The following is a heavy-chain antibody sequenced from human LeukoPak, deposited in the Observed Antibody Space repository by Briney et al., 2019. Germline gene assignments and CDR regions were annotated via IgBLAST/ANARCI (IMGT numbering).Heavy chain of an antibody. V-gene: IGHV3-30-3*01. Sequence: GGSLRLSCAASGFTFSSYAMHWVRQAPGKGLEWVAVISYDGSNKYNADSVKGRFTISRDNSKNTLYLQMNSLRAEDTAVYYCVRHSSISYRFFDSWGQGTLVTVSS. J-gene: IGHJ4*02. D-gene: IGHD6-13*01. CDR1: GFTFSSYA. CDR2: ISYDGSNK. CDR3: VRHSSISYRFFDS.